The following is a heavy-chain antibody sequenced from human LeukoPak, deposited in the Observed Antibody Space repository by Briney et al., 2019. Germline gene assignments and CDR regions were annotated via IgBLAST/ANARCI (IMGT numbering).Heavy chain of an antibody. Sequence: PSETLSLTCTVSGGSISSYYWSWIRQPPGKGLEWTGYIYYSGSTNYNPSLKSRVTISVDTSKNQFSLKLSSVTAADTAVYYCARTPYYYYGMDVWGQGTTVTVSS. V-gene: IGHV4-59*01. CDR2: IYYSGST. J-gene: IGHJ6*02. CDR3: ARTPYYYYGMDV. CDR1: GGSISSYY.